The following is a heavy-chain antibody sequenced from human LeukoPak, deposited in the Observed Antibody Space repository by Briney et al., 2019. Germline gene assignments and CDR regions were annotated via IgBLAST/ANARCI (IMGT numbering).Heavy chain of an antibody. CDR2: INPNTNGT. Sequence: GASVKVSCKASGYTFSGYYMHWVRQAPGQGLEWMGWINPNTNGTSYTQKFQGRVTVTRDTSISTAYMELSSLRSDDTAVYYCARAAAGSYYGMDVWGQGTTVTVSS. D-gene: IGHD3-10*01. J-gene: IGHJ6*02. CDR3: ARAAAGSYYGMDV. CDR1: GYTFSGYY. V-gene: IGHV1-2*02.